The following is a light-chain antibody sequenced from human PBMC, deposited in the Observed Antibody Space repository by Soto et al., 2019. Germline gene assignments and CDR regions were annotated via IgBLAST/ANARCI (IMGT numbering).Light chain of an antibody. CDR1: NSNIGRNT. V-gene: IGLV1-44*01. CDR2: SNN. J-gene: IGLJ3*02. CDR3: AAWDESPNVPV. Sequence: QSALTQPPSAFGTPGQRVTISCSGSNSNIGRNTVNWYQQLPGAAPNLLIYSNNQRPSGVPDRFSGSKSGTSASLAISGLQSEDEADYYCAAWDESPNVPVFGGGTKVTVL.